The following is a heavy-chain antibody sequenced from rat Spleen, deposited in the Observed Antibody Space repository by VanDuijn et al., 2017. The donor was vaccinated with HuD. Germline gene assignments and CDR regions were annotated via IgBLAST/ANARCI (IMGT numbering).Heavy chain of an antibody. CDR3: TRHDYYFDY. J-gene: IGHJ2*01. V-gene: IGHV2-72*01. D-gene: IGHD1-7*01. CDR2: IWAGGST. Sequence: QVQLKESGPGLMQPSETLSLTCTVSGFSLTSNGVGWVRQPLGKGLVWMGTIWAGGSTNYNSAVQSRLSISRDTSKSQVFLKMNSLQPEDTGTYYCTRHDYYFDYWGQGVMVTVSS. CDR1: GFSLTSNG.